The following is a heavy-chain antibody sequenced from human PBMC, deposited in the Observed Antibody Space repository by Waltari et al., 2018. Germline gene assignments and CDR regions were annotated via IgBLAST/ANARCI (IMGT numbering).Heavy chain of an antibody. Sequence: VQLQESGPGLVKPSETLSLRCTASGDSIRSHFWSWIRQAPGKGLEWIGDMYFSGTKDYNPSLKSRVAISIDTSKNHFSLNLRSVTAADTAIYYCARLPRGSVIIGAFDIWGQGTQVTVSS. J-gene: IGHJ3*02. D-gene: IGHD3-22*01. V-gene: IGHV4-59*11. CDR2: MYFSGTK. CDR1: GDSIRSHF. CDR3: ARLPRGSVIIGAFDI.